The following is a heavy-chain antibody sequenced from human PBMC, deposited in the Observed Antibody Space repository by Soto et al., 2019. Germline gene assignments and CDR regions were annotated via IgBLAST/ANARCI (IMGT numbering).Heavy chain of an antibody. CDR1: GFTFKSFA. V-gene: IGHV3-23*01. CDR2: ISGAGINA. J-gene: IGHJ4*02. CDR3: AKGLGEPLYFDS. Sequence: EVQMLESGGGLVQPGGSLRLSCVVSGFTFKSFAMSWVRQAPGKGLEWVSSISGAGINAYYADSVRGRFTISRDNSENTLYLQVNGLRADDTALYYCAKGLGEPLYFDSWGQGTLVSVSS.